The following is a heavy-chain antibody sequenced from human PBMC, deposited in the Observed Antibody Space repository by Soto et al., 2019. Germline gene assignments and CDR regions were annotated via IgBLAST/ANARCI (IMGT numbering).Heavy chain of an antibody. CDR3: ARAGYGGNSGDY. J-gene: IGHJ4*02. Sequence: QVQLQESGPGLVKPSGTLSLTCAVSGGSITSSNWWSWVRQPPGKGLEWIGEIHHSGTTNYNPSLKSRVIMSEDKSKNKFSLKLSSVTAADTAVYYCARAGYGGNSGDYWGQGTLVTVSS. D-gene: IGHD2-21*02. V-gene: IGHV4-4*02. CDR1: GGSITSSNW. CDR2: IHHSGTT.